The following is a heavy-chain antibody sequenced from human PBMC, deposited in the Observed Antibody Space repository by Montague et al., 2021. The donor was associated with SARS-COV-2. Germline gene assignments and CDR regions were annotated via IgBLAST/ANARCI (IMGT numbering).Heavy chain of an antibody. V-gene: IGHV3-23*01. CDR2: ISSGGNK. J-gene: IGHJ4*02. D-gene: IGHD2/OR15-2a*01. CDR3: AKNFPGQFYFDD. Sequence: SLRLSCSASGFTFSTYAMNWVRQAPGKGLEWVSGISSGGNKHHADSVKGRFTISRDDSRNTLYLQMHSLRAEDKAMYYCAKNFPGQFYFDDWGQGTLVAVSS. CDR1: GFTFSTYA.